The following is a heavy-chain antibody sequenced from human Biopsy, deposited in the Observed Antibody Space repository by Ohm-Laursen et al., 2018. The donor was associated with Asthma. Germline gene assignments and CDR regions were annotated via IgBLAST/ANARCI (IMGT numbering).Heavy chain of an antibody. Sequence: SSVKVSCKAPGGTLSNFAISWVRQAPGQGLEWLGGIMTVFGTTNYAQKFQGRVTITADESTSTAYMEVTSLRSEDTAIYYFARCQVGYSSGWSLLLKKIYYSGMDVWGQGTAVTVSS. CDR3: ARCQVGYSSGWSLLLKKIYYSGMDV. CDR1: GGTLSNFA. CDR2: IMTVFGTT. J-gene: IGHJ6*02. V-gene: IGHV1-69*01. D-gene: IGHD6-19*01.